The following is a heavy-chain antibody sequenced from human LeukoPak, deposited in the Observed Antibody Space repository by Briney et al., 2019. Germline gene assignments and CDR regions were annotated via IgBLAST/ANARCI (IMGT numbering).Heavy chain of an antibody. CDR1: GFTLSSYW. Sequence: PGGSLRLSCAASGFTLSSYWMNWVRQAPGKGREWVANIKQDGSEKYYVDSVKGRFTISRDNAKNSLYLQMNSLRAEDTAVYYCARVQWELRGVGSYFDYWGQGTLVTVSS. D-gene: IGHD1-26*01. V-gene: IGHV3-7*01. CDR3: ARVQWELRGVGSYFDY. J-gene: IGHJ4*02. CDR2: IKQDGSEK.